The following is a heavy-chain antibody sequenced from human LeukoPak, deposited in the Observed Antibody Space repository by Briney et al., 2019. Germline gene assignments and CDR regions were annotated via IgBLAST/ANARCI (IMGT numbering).Heavy chain of an antibody. V-gene: IGHV3-30-3*01. CDR2: ISCDGSNK. Sequence: GGSLRLSCAASGFTFSSYAMHWVCQAPGKGLEWVAVISCDGSNKYYADSVKGRFTISRDNSKNTLYLQMNSLRAEDTAVYYCARDRIYYGSSGYYYYGMDVWGQGTTVTVSS. D-gene: IGHD3-22*01. CDR1: GFTFSSYA. CDR3: ARDRIYYGSSGYYYYGMDV. J-gene: IGHJ6*02.